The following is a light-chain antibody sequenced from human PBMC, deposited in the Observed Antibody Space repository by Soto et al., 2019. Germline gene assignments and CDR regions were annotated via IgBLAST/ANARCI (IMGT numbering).Light chain of an antibody. Sequence: QSVLTQPPSVSAAPGQKVTISCSGSSSNIGNNYVSWYQQLPGTAPKLLIYENNKRPSGIPDRFSGSKSGTSATLGITGLQTGDEADYYCGTWDSSLSAGEVFGGGTQLTV. V-gene: IGLV1-51*02. J-gene: IGLJ3*02. CDR1: SSNIGNNY. CDR3: GTWDSSLSAGEV. CDR2: ENN.